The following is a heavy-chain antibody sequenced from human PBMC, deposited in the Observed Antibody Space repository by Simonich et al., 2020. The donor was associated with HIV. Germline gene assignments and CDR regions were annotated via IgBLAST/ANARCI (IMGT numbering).Heavy chain of an antibody. CDR2: SNPNSGGT. Sequence: QVQLVQSGAEVKKPGASVKVSCKASGYTFTDYYMHWVRQAPGQGLEWMGWSNPNSGGTNYAQKFQGRVTMTRDTSISTAYMELSRLRSDDTAVYYCARGPQQVVPVFDAFDIWGPRTMVTVSS. J-gene: IGHJ3*02. V-gene: IGHV1-2*02. D-gene: IGHD6-13*01. CDR1: GYTFTDYY. CDR3: ARGPQQVVPVFDAFDI.